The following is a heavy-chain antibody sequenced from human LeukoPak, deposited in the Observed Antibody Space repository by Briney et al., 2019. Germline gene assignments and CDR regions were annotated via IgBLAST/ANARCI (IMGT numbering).Heavy chain of an antibody. D-gene: IGHD1-1*01. CDR3: ASGRGRRMDV. CDR2: ITSGSSYT. J-gene: IGHJ6*02. V-gene: IGHV3-11*06. Sequence: SLRLSCAASGFTFSDYYMSWIRQAPRKELEWVSTITSGSSYTNYGDSVKGRFTISRDNAKDSLYLQMNSLRADDTAVYYCASGRGRRMDVWGQGTTVTVSS. CDR1: GFTFSDYY.